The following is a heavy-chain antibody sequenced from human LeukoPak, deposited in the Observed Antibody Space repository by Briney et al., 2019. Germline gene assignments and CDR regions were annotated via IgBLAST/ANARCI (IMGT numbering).Heavy chain of an antibody. CDR2: ISSSSSYI. J-gene: IGHJ4*02. D-gene: IGHD2-2*01. Sequence: PGGSLRLSCAASGFTFNSYNMNWVRQAPGKGLEWVSSISSSSSYIYYADSVKGRFTISRDNAKNSLYLQMNSLRAEDTAVYYCARGGIVPAASIDYWGQGTLVTVSS. CDR1: GFTFNSYN. CDR3: ARGGIVPAASIDY. V-gene: IGHV3-21*01.